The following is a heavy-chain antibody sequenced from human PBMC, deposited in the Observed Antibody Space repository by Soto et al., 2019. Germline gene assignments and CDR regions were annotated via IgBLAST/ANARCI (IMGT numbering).Heavy chain of an antibody. CDR3: ARGTLLTTVTHD. CDR1: GGSISSGGYY. Sequence: QVQLQESGPGLVKPSQTLSLTCTVSGGSISSGGYYWSWIRQHPGKGLEWIGYIYYSGSTDYNPSLKSRVTISVDTSKNQFSLKLSSVTAADTAVYYCARGTLLTTVTHDWGQGTLVTVSS. V-gene: IGHV4-31*03. J-gene: IGHJ4*02. CDR2: IYYSGST. D-gene: IGHD4-17*01.